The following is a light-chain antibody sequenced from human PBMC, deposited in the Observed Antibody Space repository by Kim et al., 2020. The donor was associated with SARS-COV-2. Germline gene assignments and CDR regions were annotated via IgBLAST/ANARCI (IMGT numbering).Light chain of an antibody. CDR1: NLGDKY. Sequence: VSPEQTASLTCSGYNLGDKYTFRYQPRPGRSPVLVISQDSKRPSRIPDRFSGSNSGNTATLTISGTQAVDEADYSCQAWESHIAVFGTGTKVTVL. CDR2: QDS. CDR3: QAWESHIAV. V-gene: IGLV3-1*01. J-gene: IGLJ1*01.